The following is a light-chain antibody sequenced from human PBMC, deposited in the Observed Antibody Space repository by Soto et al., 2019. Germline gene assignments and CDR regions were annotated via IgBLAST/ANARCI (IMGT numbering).Light chain of an antibody. CDR3: TSYMGDNTLV. Sequence: QSVLTQPASVSGSPGQSITISCTGTSSDVGGSKYVSWYQQCPGRAPKLVIYEVSNRPSGVSTRFSGSKSGNTASLTISGLQAEDEADYYCTSYMGDNTLVFGGGTK. V-gene: IGLV2-14*01. CDR1: SSDVGGSKY. J-gene: IGLJ2*01. CDR2: EVS.